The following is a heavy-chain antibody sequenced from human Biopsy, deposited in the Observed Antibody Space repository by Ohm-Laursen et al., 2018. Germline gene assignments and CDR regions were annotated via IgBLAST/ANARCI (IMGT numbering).Heavy chain of an antibody. D-gene: IGHD1-26*01. J-gene: IGHJ3*02. CDR2: IYSSGST. V-gene: IGHV4-4*07. CDR3: ARGTGRSYVYGAFDI. Sequence: SDTLSLTCTVSGGSISNYYWSWIRQPAGQGLEWIGRIYSSGSTNYNLSLESRVTMSVDTSKNQFSLNLRSVTAADAAVYYCARGTGRSYVYGAFDIWGQGTVVTVSS. CDR1: GGSISNYY.